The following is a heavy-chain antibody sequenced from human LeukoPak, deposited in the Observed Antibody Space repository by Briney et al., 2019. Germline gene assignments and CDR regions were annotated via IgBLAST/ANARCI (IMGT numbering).Heavy chain of an antibody. J-gene: IGHJ6*03. V-gene: IGHV1-69*05. CDR2: IIPIFGTA. CDR3: ALIRLGELSGKGLGGLRREPRPYYYMDV. D-gene: IGHD3-16*02. CDR1: GGTFSSYA. Sequence: GASVKVSCKASGGTFSSYAISWVRQAPGQGREWMGGIIPIFGTANYAQKFQGRVTITTDESTSTAYMELSSLRVEDTAVYSCALIRLGELSGKGLGGLRREPRPYYYMDVWGKGTTVTVSS.